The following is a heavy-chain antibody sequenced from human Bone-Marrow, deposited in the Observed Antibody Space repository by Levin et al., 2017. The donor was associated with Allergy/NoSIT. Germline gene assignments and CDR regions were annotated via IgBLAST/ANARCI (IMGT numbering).Heavy chain of an antibody. V-gene: IGHV3-53*01. CDR1: GFTVSNNY. CDR3: TGGPSGVRS. J-gene: IGHJ4*02. D-gene: IGHD3-16*01. Sequence: GGSLRLSCAASGFTVSNNYMSWVRQAPGKGLEWVSLIYSRGGTNYADSVKGRFTISRDSSKNTLYLQMNSLRAEDAAVYYCTGGPSGVRSWGQGTLVTVSS. CDR2: IYSRGGT.